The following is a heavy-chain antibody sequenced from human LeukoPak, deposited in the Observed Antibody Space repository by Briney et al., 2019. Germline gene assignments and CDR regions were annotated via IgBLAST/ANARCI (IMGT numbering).Heavy chain of an antibody. J-gene: IGHJ3*01. CDR1: GFTFSSYS. CDR3: ARDLGTGS. Sequence: QPGGSLRLSCAASGFTFSSYSMNWVRQAPGKGLEWVSYISSSSSTIYYADSVKGRFTISRDNAKNSLYLQMNSLRAEDTAVYYCARDLGTGSWGQGTMVTVSS. V-gene: IGHV3-48*01. CDR2: ISSSSSTI. D-gene: IGHD1-26*01.